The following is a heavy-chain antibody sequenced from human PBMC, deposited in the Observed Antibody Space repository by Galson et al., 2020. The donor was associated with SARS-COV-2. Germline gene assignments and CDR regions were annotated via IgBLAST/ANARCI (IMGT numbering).Heavy chain of an antibody. D-gene: IGHD6-13*01. CDR3: VRSYSSSWYSPTYYYGLDL. J-gene: IGHJ6*04. CDR2: IYHSGGT. Sequence: SETLSLTCTVSGGSITSGSYYWGWIRQSPGRGLEWIGSIYHSGGTNYNPSFKSRVTISVDTSKNQFSLKLTSVTAAVSALYFCVRSYSSSWYSPTYYYGLDLWGKGTTVTVSS. V-gene: IGHV4-39*07. CDR1: GGSITSGSYY.